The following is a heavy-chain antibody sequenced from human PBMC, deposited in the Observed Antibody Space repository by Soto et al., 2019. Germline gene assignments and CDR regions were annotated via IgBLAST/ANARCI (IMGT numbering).Heavy chain of an antibody. CDR3: AKEYAKEGSHFDY. Sequence: EVQVLESGGGLVQPGGSLRLSCAASGFTFNKYAMSWVRQAPGKGLEWVSSISGSGGSTYYADSVKGRFTISRDNSKNTLHLQMNSLRAEDTALYYCAKEYAKEGSHFDYWGQGTLVTVSS. CDR2: ISGSGGST. J-gene: IGHJ4*02. V-gene: IGHV3-23*01. CDR1: GFTFNKYA.